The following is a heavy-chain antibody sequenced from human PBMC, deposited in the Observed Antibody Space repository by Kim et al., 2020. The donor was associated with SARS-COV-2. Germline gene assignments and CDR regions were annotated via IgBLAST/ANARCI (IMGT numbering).Heavy chain of an antibody. CDR2: IYYSGST. J-gene: IGHJ6*02. Sequence: TLSLTCTVSGGSISSGGYYWSWIRQHPGKGLEWIGYIYYSGSTYYNPSLKSRVTISVDTSKNQFSLKLSSVTAADTAVYYCARDSYFWSGYYYYGMDVWGQGTTVTVSS. V-gene: IGHV4-31*03. D-gene: IGHD3-3*01. CDR1: GGSISSGGYY. CDR3: ARDSYFWSGYYYYGMDV.